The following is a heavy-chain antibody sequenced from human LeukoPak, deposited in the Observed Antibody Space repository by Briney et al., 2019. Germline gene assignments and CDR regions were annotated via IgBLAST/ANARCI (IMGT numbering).Heavy chain of an antibody. V-gene: IGHV3-30-3*01. CDR3: ARVNFYGSGSYYRYYFDY. Sequence: GGSLRLSCAASGFTFSSYAMHWVRQAPGKGLEWVAVISYDGSNKYYADSVKGRFTISRDNSKNTLYLQMNSLRAEDTAVYYCARVNFYGSGSYYRYYFDYWGQGTLVTVSS. CDR1: GFTFSSYA. CDR2: ISYDGSNK. D-gene: IGHD3-10*01. J-gene: IGHJ4*02.